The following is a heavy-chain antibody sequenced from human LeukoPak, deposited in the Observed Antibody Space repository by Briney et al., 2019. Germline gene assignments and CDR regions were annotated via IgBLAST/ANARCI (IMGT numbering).Heavy chain of an antibody. CDR1: GGSISSGGYY. J-gene: IGHJ4*02. D-gene: IGHD4-17*01. CDR2: IYHSGST. Sequence: SETLSLTCTVSGGSISSGGYYWSWIRQPPGKGLEWIGYIYHSGSTYYNPSLKSRVTISVDRSKNQFSLKLSSVTAADTAVYYCARDSGARFDYWGQGTLVTVSS. V-gene: IGHV4-30-2*01. CDR3: ARDSGARFDY.